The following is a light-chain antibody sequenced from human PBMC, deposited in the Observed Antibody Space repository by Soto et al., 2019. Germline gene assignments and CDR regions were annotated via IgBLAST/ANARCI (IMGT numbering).Light chain of an antibody. CDR3: QKLVSSPWT. J-gene: IGKJ1*01. Sequence: DFQMTQSPSYLSASIGDRVTVSCRASQDISDHVAWYQQKPGKPPKLLIYSASTLYSGVPSRFSGSGSGTNFTLTIGSVQPEDFATYYCQKLVSSPWTFGLGTKVDI. V-gene: IGKV1-27*01. CDR2: SAS. CDR1: QDISDH.